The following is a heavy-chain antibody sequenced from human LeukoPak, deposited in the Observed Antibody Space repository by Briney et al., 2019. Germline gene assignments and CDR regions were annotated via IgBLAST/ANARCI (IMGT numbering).Heavy chain of an antibody. J-gene: IGHJ4*02. CDR2: ISYDGSNK. CDR1: GFAFERYG. CDR3: AKDPGGEYYFDY. D-gene: IGHD3-16*01. Sequence: PGGSLRLSCTASGFAFERYGMHWVRQAPGKGLEWVALISYDGSNKYYADSVKGRFTISRDNSKNTLYLQMNSLRAEDTAVYYCAKDPGGEYYFDYWGQGTLVTVSS. V-gene: IGHV3-30*18.